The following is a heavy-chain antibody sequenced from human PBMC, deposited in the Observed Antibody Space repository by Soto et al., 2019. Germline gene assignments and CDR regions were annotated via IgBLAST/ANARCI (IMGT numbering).Heavy chain of an antibody. V-gene: IGHV5-51*01. Sequence: GESLKISCKGSGYSFTSYWIGWVRQMPGKGLEWMGIIFPDDSDTRYSPSFQGQVTISADKSISTAYLQWNSLKASDTAVYYCARRHDSVGARLDYWGQGTLVTVSS. D-gene: IGHD1-26*01. CDR1: GYSFTSYW. CDR3: ARRHDSVGARLDY. CDR2: IFPDDSDT. J-gene: IGHJ4*02.